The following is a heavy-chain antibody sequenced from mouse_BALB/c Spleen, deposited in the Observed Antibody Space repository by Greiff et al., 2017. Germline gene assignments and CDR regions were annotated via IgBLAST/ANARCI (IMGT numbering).Heavy chain of an antibody. V-gene: IGHV1-54*01. J-gene: IGHJ3*01. CDR1: GYAFTNYL. Sequence: VQLKESGAELVRPGTSVKVSCKASGYAFTNYLIEWVKQRPGQGLEWIGVINPGSGGTNYNEKFKGKATLTADKSSSTAYMQLSSLTSDDSAVYFCARTYDGYYAWFAYWGQGTLVTVSA. CDR3: ARTYDGYYAWFAY. CDR2: INPGSGGT. D-gene: IGHD2-3*01.